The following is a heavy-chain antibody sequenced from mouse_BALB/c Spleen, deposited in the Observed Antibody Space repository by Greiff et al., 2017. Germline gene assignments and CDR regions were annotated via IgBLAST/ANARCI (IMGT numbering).Heavy chain of an antibody. CDR3: ARGGDGNSAWFAY. D-gene: IGHD2-1*01. Sequence: EVQVVESGGDLVKPGGSLKLSCAASGFTFSSYGMSWVRQTPDKRLEWVATISSGGSYTYYPDSVKGRFTISRDNAKNTLYLQMSSLKSEDTAMYYCARGGDGNSAWFAYWGQGTLVTVSA. CDR1: GFTFSSYG. J-gene: IGHJ3*01. CDR2: ISSGGSYT. V-gene: IGHV5-6*01.